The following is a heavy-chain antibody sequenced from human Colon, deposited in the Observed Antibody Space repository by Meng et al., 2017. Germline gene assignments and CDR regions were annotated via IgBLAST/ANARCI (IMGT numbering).Heavy chain of an antibody. D-gene: IGHD2-2*01. Sequence: ASVKVSCKSSGDSFTTYYIHWVRQAPGQGLEWMGRINPNSGGTNYAQKFQGRVTMTRDTSSSTAYMELSSLRSDDTAVYYCARGYLVTVPTAPNAGYWGQGTLVTVSS. J-gene: IGHJ4*02. CDR3: ARGYLVTVPTAPNAGY. CDR2: INPNSGGT. CDR1: GDSFTTYY. V-gene: IGHV1-2*06.